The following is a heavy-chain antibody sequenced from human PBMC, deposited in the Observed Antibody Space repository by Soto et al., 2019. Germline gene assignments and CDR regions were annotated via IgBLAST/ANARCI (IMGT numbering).Heavy chain of an antibody. Sequence: QVQLQESGPGLVKPSETLSLTCTVSGGSISSYYWSWIRQPPGKGLEWIGHIYYTGCTNSNPSLKSRITIAVDTSKNQVSLKLSSVTAADTAEYYCVRHGYGGSYSYYYGMDVWGQGTTVTVSS. CDR1: GGSISSYY. CDR3: VRHGYGGSYSYYYGMDV. V-gene: IGHV4-59*08. D-gene: IGHD1-26*01. CDR2: IYYTGCT. J-gene: IGHJ6*02.